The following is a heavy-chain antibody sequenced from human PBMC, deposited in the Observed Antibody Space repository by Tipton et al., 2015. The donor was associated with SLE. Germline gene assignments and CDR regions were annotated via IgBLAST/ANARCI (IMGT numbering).Heavy chain of an antibody. Sequence: QSGAEVKEPGSSVKVSCKASGDTFNTYAFTWVRRAPGQGLEWMGAIIPIIGITKYAHDFQARVTISTDESTNTAYMELTSLTSDDTAVYLCARGRDQLPTSDYWGQGPLVTVSS. CDR2: IIPIIGIT. CDR3: ARGRDQLPTSDY. V-gene: IGHV1-69*05. D-gene: IGHD2-2*01. CDR1: GDTFNTYA. J-gene: IGHJ4*02.